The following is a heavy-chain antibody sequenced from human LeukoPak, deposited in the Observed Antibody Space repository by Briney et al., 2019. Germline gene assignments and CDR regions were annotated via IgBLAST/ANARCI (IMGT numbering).Heavy chain of an antibody. D-gene: IGHD5-12*01. V-gene: IGHV3-23*01. J-gene: IGHJ3*02. CDR3: ARDNSGYDLDAFDI. CDR2: ICGSGGST. CDR1: GFTSSSYA. Sequence: PGGSLRLSCAASGFTSSSYAMSWVRQAPGRGPGWVLAICGSGGSTYYADSVKVRFTFSRDNSKTTLHLRRNRLRAEGTAVYYCARDNSGYDLDAFDIWGQGTMVTVSS.